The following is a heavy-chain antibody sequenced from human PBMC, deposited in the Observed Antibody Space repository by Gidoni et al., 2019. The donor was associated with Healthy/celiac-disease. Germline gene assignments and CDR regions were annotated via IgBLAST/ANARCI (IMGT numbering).Heavy chain of an antibody. D-gene: IGHD6-19*01. V-gene: IGHV3-23*01. Sequence: EVQLLESGGGLVQPGGSLRLSCAASGLPFSSVAMSWVRQAPGKGLEWVSSISGGGGSTYYADSAKGRFTISRDNSKNTLYLQMNSLRAEDTAVYYCAKGPYSSGWYSDYWGQGTLVTVSS. CDR3: AKGPYSSGWYSDY. CDR1: GLPFSSVA. J-gene: IGHJ4*02. CDR2: ISGGGGST.